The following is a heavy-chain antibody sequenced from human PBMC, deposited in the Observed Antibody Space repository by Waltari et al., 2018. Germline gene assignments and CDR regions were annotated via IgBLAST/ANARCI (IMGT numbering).Heavy chain of an antibody. J-gene: IGHJ4*02. D-gene: IGHD3-9*01. CDR1: GYTFTGYY. CDR2: INPNSGGT. Sequence: QVQLVQSGAEVKKPGASVKVSCKASGYTFTGYYKHWVRQAPGQGLEWMGGINPNSGGTDYAQTFQGRVTLTRDTSITTAYMDLSSLRSDDTAVYYCARVKHFDILTGYYPDYWGQGTLVTVSS. CDR3: ARVKHFDILTGYYPDY. V-gene: IGHV1-2*02.